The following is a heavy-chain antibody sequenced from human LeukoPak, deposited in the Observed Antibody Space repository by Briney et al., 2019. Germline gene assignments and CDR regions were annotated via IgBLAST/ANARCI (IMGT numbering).Heavy chain of an antibody. V-gene: IGHV4-4*09. D-gene: IGHD6-19*01. CDR1: GASMSSNY. J-gene: IGHJ4*02. CDR3: ASTHRAAVAGRFDS. Sequence: SETLSLTCNVSGASMSSNYWSWIRQPPGKGLEWIGYIYHSGKTNYSPSLESRVTMSVDESKNQFSLRVHFVSAADTAVYYCASTHRAAVAGRFDSWGQGTLVTVSS. CDR2: IYHSGKT.